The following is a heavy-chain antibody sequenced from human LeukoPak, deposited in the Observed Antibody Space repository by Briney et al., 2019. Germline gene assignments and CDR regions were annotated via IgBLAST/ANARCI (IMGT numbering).Heavy chain of an antibody. CDR1: GFTFSSYG. CDR2: ISYDGSNK. Sequence: GTSLRLSRAASGFTFSSYGMHWVRQAPGKGLEWVAVISYDGSNKYYADSVKGRFTISRDNSKSTLYLQMNSLRAEDTAVYYCAKIRAYSSSVVGWFDPWGQGTLVTVSS. V-gene: IGHV3-30*18. D-gene: IGHD6-13*01. J-gene: IGHJ5*02. CDR3: AKIRAYSSSVVGWFDP.